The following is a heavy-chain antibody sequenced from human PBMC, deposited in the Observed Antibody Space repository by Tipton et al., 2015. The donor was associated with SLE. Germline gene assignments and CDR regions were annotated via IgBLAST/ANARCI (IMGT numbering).Heavy chain of an antibody. CDR3: ARETTGDTIWYFDL. D-gene: IGHD7-27*01. J-gene: IGHJ2*01. V-gene: IGHV4-59*11. CDR1: GGSISSHY. CDR2: IYYSGSI. Sequence: TLSLTCTVSGGSISSHYWSWIRQPPGKGLEWIGYIYYSGSISYNPSLKSRVTISVDTSKNQFSLKLSSVTAADTAVYYCARETTGDTIWYFDLWGRGTLVTVSS.